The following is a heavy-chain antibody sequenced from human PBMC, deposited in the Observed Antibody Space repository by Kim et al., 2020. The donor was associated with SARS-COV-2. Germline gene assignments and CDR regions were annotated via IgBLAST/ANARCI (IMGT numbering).Heavy chain of an antibody. CDR3: ARDRNYDFWSGYYGSPYSYGMDV. D-gene: IGHD3-3*01. Sequence: ASVKVSCKASGYTFTGYYMHWVRQAPGQGLEWMGWINPNSGGTNYAQKFQGRVTMTRDTSISTAYMELSRLRSDDTAVYYCARDRNYDFWSGYYGSPYSYGMDVWGQGTTVTVSS. V-gene: IGHV1-2*02. CDR1: GYTFTGYY. CDR2: INPNSGGT. J-gene: IGHJ6*02.